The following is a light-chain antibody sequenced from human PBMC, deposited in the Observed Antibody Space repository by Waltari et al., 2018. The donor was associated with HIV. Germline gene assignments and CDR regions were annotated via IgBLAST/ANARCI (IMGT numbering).Light chain of an antibody. J-gene: IGKJ2*01. V-gene: IGKV1-33*01. Sequence: DIQMTQSPSSLSTSVGDRVTITCQASEDITTYLNWYQQKPGKAPKLLMYDASNLEPGVPSRFSGSGSGTDFTFTINSLQPEDLATYYCQQYGNLPYTLGPGTKLEIK. CDR3: QQYGNLPYT. CDR2: DAS. CDR1: EDITTY.